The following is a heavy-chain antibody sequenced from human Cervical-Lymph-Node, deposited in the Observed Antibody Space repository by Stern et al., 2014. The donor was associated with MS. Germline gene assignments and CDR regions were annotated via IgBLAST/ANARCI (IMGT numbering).Heavy chain of an antibody. CDR1: GYTFTSYA. Sequence: QVQLGQSGAEVKKPGASVKVSCKASGYTFTSYAMHWVRQAPGQRLEWMGWINAGNGNTKYSQKFQGRVTITRDTSASTAYMELSSLRSEDTAVYYCAREGYGDYHYYYYGMDVWGQGTTVTVSS. V-gene: IGHV1-3*01. J-gene: IGHJ6*02. D-gene: IGHD4-17*01. CDR3: AREGYGDYHYYYYGMDV. CDR2: INAGNGNT.